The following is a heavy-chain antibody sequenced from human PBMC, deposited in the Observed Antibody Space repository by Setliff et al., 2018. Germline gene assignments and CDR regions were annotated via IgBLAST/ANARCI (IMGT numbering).Heavy chain of an antibody. CDR1: GYIFNNYF. CDR3: ARDFLGQWGGKGGLDY. D-gene: IGHD6-19*01. CDR2: FHPYSGHT. V-gene: IGHV1-2*06. J-gene: IGHJ4*02. Sequence: ASVKVSCKASGYIFNNYFLHWVRQAPGQGLEWMGRFHPYSGHTNYAQNFQGRVTMTMDASITTVYMELSRLTSDDTAVYYCARDFLGQWGGKGGLDYWGQGTLVTVSS.